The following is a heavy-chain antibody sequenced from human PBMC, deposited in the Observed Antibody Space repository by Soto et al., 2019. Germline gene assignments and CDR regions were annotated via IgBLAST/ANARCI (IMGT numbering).Heavy chain of an antibody. D-gene: IGHD3-16*01. CDR3: VRDWAFYDENGHLNWFDP. J-gene: IGHJ5*02. CDR1: GFNFHSPA. CDR2: VWHDGEKR. V-gene: IGHV3-33*01. Sequence: QVQLVESGGGVVQPGRSLRLSCAVSGFNFHSPAMHWVRQAPGKGLEWVAVVWHDGEKRQYADSGKGRFTIYRDNSNNTLFLLMDGLRAEDTAIYYCVRDWAFYDENGHLNWFDPWGQGTLVTVSS.